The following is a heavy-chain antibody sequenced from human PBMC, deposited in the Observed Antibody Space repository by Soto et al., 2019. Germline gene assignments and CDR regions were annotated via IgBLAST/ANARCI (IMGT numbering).Heavy chain of an antibody. Sequence: SETLSLTCTVSGGSISSYYWSWIRQPPGKGLEWIGYIYYSGSTYYNPSLKSRVTISVDTSKNQFSLKLSSVTAADTAVYYCARESRQQLVVNWFDPWGQGTLVTVSS. J-gene: IGHJ5*02. CDR2: IYYSGST. V-gene: IGHV4-59*12. D-gene: IGHD6-13*01. CDR3: ARESRQQLVVNWFDP. CDR1: GGSISSYY.